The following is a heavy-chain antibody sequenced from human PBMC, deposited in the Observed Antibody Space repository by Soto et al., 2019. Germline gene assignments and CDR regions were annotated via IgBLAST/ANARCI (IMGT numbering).Heavy chain of an antibody. D-gene: IGHD4-17*01. CDR3: ASRIMTTVTYVFPV. J-gene: IGHJ4*02. Sequence: GQRLEWMGWINAGNGNTKYSQKFQGRVTITRDTSASTAYMELSSLRSEDTAVYYCASRIMTTVTYVFPVWGQGTLVTVSS. CDR2: INAGNGNT. V-gene: IGHV1-3*01.